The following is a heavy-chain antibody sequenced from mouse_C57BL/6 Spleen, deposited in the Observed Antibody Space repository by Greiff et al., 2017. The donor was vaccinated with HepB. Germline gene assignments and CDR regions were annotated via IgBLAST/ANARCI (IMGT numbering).Heavy chain of an antibody. V-gene: IGHV1-39*01. J-gene: IGHJ4*01. CDR2: INPNYGTT. CDR3: ARGGDYESYAMDY. CDR1: GYSFTDYN. D-gene: IGHD2-4*01. Sequence: VHVKQSGPELVKPGASVKISCKASGYSFTDYNMNWVKQSNGKSLEWIGVINPNYGTTSYNQKFKGKATLTVDQSSSTAYMQLNSLTSEDSAVYYCARGGDYESYAMDYWGQGTSVTVSS.